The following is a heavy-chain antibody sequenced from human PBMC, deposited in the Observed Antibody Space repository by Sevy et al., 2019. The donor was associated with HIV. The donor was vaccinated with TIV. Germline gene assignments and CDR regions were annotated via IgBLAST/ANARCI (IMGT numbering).Heavy chain of an antibody. Sequence: SETLSLTCSVSGGSTDSYYWSRIRQPAGKGLEWIGRIYASRSTAYNPSLQSRVSISIDKSKNRFSLSLTSLTAADTGVYYCARELPFATSSAWGQGTRVTVSS. D-gene: IGHD6-6*01. V-gene: IGHV4-4*07. CDR3: ARELPFATSSA. CDR2: IYASRST. CDR1: GGSTDSYY. J-gene: IGHJ5*02.